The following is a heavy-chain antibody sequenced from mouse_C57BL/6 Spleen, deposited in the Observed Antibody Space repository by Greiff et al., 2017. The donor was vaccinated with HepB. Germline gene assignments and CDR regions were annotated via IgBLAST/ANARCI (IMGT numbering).Heavy chain of an antibody. Sequence: VQLQQPGAELVKPGASVKLSCKASGYTFTSYWMHWVKQRPGQGLEWIGMIHPNSGSTNYNEKFKSKATLTVDKSSSTAYMQLSSLTSEDSAVYYCARRMDYDGDYYAMDYWGQGTSVTVSS. CDR3: ARRMDYDGDYYAMDY. D-gene: IGHD2-4*01. J-gene: IGHJ4*01. CDR2: IHPNSGST. V-gene: IGHV1-64*01. CDR1: GYTFTSYW.